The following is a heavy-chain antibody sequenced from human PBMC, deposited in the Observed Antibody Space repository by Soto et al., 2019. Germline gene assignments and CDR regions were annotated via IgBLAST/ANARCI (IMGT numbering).Heavy chain of an antibody. V-gene: IGHV1-18*01. Sequence: ASVKVSCKASGYTFTSYGIIWVRQAPGQGLEWMGWISAYNGNTNYAQKLQGGVTMTTDTSTSTAYMELRSLRSDDTAVYYCARDSVIVVVPAAMRGYYYYYMDVWGKGTTVTVSS. CDR3: ARDSVIVVVPAAMRGYYYYYMDV. CDR2: ISAYNGNT. J-gene: IGHJ6*03. CDR1: GYTFTSYG. D-gene: IGHD2-2*01.